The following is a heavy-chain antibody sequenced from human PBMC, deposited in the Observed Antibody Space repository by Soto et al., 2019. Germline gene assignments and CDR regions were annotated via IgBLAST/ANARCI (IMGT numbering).Heavy chain of an antibody. V-gene: IGHV1-58*01. CDR1: GFTFTSSA. J-gene: IGHJ6*02. D-gene: IGHD3-3*01. Sequence: ASVKVSCKASGFTFTSSAVQWVRQARGQRLEWIGWIVVGSGNTNYAQKFQERVTITRDMSTSTAYMELSSLRSEDTAVYYCAAGEYYDFWRTGMDVWGQGTTVTVSS. CDR3: AAGEYYDFWRTGMDV. CDR2: IVVGSGNT.